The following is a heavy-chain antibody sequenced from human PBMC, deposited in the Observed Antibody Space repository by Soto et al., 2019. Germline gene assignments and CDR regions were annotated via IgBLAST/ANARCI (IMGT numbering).Heavy chain of an antibody. J-gene: IGHJ3*02. CDR3: VKDGNYDSSGYTPLVDAFDI. CDR2: ISSNGGST. V-gene: IGHV3-64D*06. CDR1: GFTFSSYA. Sequence: PGGSLRLSCSASGFTFSSYAMHWVRQAPGKGLEYVSAISSNGGSTYYADSVKGRFTISRDNSKNTLYLQMSSLRAEDTAVYYCVKDGNYDSSGYTPLVDAFDIWGQGTMVTVSS. D-gene: IGHD3-22*01.